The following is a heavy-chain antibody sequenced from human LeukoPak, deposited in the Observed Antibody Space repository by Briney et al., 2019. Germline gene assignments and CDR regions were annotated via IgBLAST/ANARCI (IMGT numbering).Heavy chain of an antibody. CDR2: ISAYNGNT. CDR1: GGTFSSYA. J-gene: IGHJ4*02. CDR3: ARDLDYRRGSYFGY. Sequence: ASVKVSCKASGGTFSSYAISWVRQAPGQGLEWMGWISAYNGNTNYAQKLQGRVTMTTDTSTSTAYMELRSLRSDDTAVYYCARDLDYRRGSYFGYWGQGTLVTVSS. D-gene: IGHD1-26*01. V-gene: IGHV1-18*01.